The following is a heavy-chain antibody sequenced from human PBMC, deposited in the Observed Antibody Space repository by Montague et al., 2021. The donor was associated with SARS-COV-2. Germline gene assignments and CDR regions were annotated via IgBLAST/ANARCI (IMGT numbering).Heavy chain of an antibody. CDR3: VATYNGNWYYFDY. J-gene: IGHJ4*02. Sequence: SETLSLTCSVSGGSFSSGDSYWGWLRRAPGKGLEWTGDLHYAGSAYYNPSLRSRVTISADTSKNQFSLKLNSVTAADTAVYYCVATYNGNWYYFDYWGQGTLVTVSS. CDR1: GGSFSSGDSY. CDR2: LHYAGSA. D-gene: IGHD6-13*01. V-gene: IGHV4-39*01.